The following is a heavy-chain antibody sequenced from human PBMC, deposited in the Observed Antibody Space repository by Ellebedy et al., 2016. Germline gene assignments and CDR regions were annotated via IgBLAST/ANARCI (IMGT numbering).Heavy chain of an antibody. D-gene: IGHD3-9*01. J-gene: IGHJ5*02. CDR2: INVGNGNT. CDR1: GYTFTSYA. Sequence: ASVKVSCKASGYTFTSYAMHWVRQAPGQRLQWMGWINVGNGNTKYSQKFQGRVTITRDTSASTAYINLSSLRSEDTAVYYCARDLPPTSNRYFDWSLKGAGWFDPWGQGTLVTVSS. CDR3: ARDLPPTSNRYFDWSLKGAGWFDP. V-gene: IGHV1-3*01.